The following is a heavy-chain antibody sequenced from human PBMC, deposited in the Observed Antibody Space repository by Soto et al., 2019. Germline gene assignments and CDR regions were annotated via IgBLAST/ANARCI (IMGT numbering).Heavy chain of an antibody. CDR3: SCSSTSCLLVY. V-gene: IGHV3-23*01. D-gene: IGHD2-2*01. Sequence: GGSLRLSCAASGFTFSSYAMSWVRQAPGKGLEWVSAISGSGGSTYYADSVKGRFTISRDNSKNTLYLKMNSLRAEDTAVYYCSCSSTSCLLVYWGQGTLVTVSS. J-gene: IGHJ4*02. CDR2: ISGSGGST. CDR1: GFTFSSYA.